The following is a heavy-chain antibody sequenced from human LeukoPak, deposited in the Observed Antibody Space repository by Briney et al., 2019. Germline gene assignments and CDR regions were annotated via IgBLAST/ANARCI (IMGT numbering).Heavy chain of an antibody. V-gene: IGHV3-74*01. CDR3: ARESGESYFDY. Sequence: GGSLRLSCVVSGFTFSSYWMHWVRQVPGKGLVWVSRINSEGSSTSYADSVKGRFTISRDNAKNSLYLQMNSLRAEDTAVYYCARESGESYFDYWGQGTLVTVSS. CDR2: INSEGSST. CDR1: GFTFSSYW. D-gene: IGHD2-21*01. J-gene: IGHJ4*02.